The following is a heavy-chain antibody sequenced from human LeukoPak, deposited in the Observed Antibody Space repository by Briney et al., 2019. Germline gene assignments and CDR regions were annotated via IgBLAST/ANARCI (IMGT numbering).Heavy chain of an antibody. J-gene: IGHJ6*03. CDR3: AREIAARLSYYYYMDV. Sequence: SQTLSLTCTVSGGSISSGSYYWSWIRQPAGKGLEWIGPIYTSGSTNYNPSLKSRVTISVDTSKNQFSLKLSSVTAADTAVYYCAREIAARLSYYYYMDVWGKGTTVTVSS. CDR2: IYTSGST. D-gene: IGHD6-6*01. V-gene: IGHV4-61*02. CDR1: GGSISSGSYY.